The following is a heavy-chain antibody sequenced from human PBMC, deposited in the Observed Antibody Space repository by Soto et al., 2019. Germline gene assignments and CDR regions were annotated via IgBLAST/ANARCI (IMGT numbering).Heavy chain of an antibody. CDR1: GYTFTSYG. V-gene: IGHV1-18*01. CDR3: ATSPEFRWFDP. J-gene: IGHJ5*02. Sequence: APVKVSCKASGYTFTSYGISWARQAPGQGLEWMGWISAYNGNTNYAQKLQGRVTMTTDTSTRTAYLELRSLRSDDTAVYYCATSPEFRWFDPWGQGTLVTVSS. CDR2: ISAYNGNT.